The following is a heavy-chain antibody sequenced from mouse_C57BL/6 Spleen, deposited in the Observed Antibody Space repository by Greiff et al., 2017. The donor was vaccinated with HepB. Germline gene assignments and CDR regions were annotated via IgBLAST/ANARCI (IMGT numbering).Heavy chain of an antibody. CDR2: IDPSDSYT. CDR1: GYTFTSYW. V-gene: IGHV1-69*01. J-gene: IGHJ1*03. CDR3: ARRHSNSWYFDV. Sequence: VKLQQPGAELVMPGASVKLSCKASGYTFTSYWMHWVKQRPGQGLEWIGEIDPSDSYTNYNQKFKGKSTLTVDKSSSTAYMQLSSLTSEDSAVYYCARRHSNSWYFDVWGTGTTVTVSS. D-gene: IGHD2-5*01.